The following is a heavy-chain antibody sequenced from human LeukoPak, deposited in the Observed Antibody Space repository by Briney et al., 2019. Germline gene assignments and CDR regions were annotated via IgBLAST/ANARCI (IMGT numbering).Heavy chain of an antibody. Sequence: SETLSLTCTVSGGSIRSGGYYWGWIRQPPGKGLEWIATIYYSGSTYSNPSLKSRVSISVDTSKNQFSLKLSSVTAADTAVYYCARESYGSGSYRYWGQGTLVTVSS. CDR2: IYYSGST. CDR3: ARESYGSGSYRY. V-gene: IGHV4-39*07. CDR1: GGSIRSGGYY. D-gene: IGHD3-10*01. J-gene: IGHJ4*02.